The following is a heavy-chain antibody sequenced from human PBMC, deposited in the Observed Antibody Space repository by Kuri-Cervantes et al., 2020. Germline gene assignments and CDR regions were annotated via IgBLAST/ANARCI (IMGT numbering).Heavy chain of an antibody. CDR2: IWFDGSHT. V-gene: IGHV3-33*06. J-gene: IGHJ6*04. Sequence: GESLKISCAASGFTFSSYSMNWVRQTPGKGLEWLAVIWFDGSHTFYADSLDGRFTVSRDNSRNILYLQMTGLRLDDSAVYFCAKDSRNYRSYMDVWGKGTSVTVSS. CDR3: AKDSRNYRSYMDV. CDR1: GFTFSSYS. D-gene: IGHD5-24*01.